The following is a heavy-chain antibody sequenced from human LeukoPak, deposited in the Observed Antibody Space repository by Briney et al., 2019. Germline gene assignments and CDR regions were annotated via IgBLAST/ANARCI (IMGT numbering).Heavy chain of an antibody. V-gene: IGHV3-9*03. D-gene: IGHD3-3*01. J-gene: IGHJ3*02. CDR1: GFTFDDYA. CDR3: AKDLGNTIFGVVSNAFDI. CDR2: ISWNSGSI. Sequence: GRSLRLSCAASGFTFDDYAMHWVRHAPGKGLEWVSGISWNSGSIGYADSVKGRFTISRDNAKNSLYLQMNSLRAEDMALYYCAKDLGNTIFGVVSNAFDIWGQGTMVTVSS.